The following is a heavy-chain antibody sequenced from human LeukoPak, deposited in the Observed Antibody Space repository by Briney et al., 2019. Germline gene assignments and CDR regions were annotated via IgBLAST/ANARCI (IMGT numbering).Heavy chain of an antibody. CDR3: ARGFRYYGSGSYPYPDYYYMDV. CDR2: INHSGST. CDR1: GGSFSGYY. Sequence: PSETVSLTCAVYGGSFSGYYWSWIRQPPGKGLEWIGEINHSGSTNYNPSLKSRVTISVDTSKNQFSLKLSSVTAADTAVYYCARGFRYYGSGSYPYPDYYYMDVWGKGTTVTVSS. D-gene: IGHD3-10*01. J-gene: IGHJ6*03. V-gene: IGHV4-34*01.